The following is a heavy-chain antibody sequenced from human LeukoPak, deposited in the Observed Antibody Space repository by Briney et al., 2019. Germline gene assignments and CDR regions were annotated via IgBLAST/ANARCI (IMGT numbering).Heavy chain of an antibody. CDR2: IIPIFGTA. Sequence: ASVKVSCKAPGGTFSSYAISWVRQAPGQGLEWMGGIIPIFGTANYAQKFQGRVTITTDESTSTAYMELSSLRSEDTAVYYCARGESGYDLAEYFQHWGQGTLVTVSS. J-gene: IGHJ1*01. CDR3: ARGESGYDLAEYFQH. D-gene: IGHD5-12*01. V-gene: IGHV1-69*05. CDR1: GGTFSSYA.